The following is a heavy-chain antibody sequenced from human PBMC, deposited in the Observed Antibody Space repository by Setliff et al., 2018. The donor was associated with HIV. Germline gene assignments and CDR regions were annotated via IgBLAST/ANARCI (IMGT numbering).Heavy chain of an antibody. Sequence: SETLSLTCAVYNVAISSNSYYWGWIRQPPGKGLEWIGSISQSGTTYYSPSLKNRVTISVDTSRNRFSLKLGSVSASDTANYYCARQPRYFGEPYYFDYWGMGTLVTVSS. V-gene: IGHV4-39*01. CDR2: ISQSGTT. CDR1: NVAISSNSYY. D-gene: IGHD3-10*01. J-gene: IGHJ4*02. CDR3: ARQPRYFGEPYYFDY.